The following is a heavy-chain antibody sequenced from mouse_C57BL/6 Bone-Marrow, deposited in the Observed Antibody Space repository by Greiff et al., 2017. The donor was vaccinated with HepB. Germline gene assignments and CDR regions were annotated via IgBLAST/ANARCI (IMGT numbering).Heavy chain of an antibody. Sequence: RVESEGGLVQPGSSMKLSCTASGFTFSDYYMAWVRQVPEKGLEWVANINYDGSSTYYLDSLKSRFIISRDNAKNILYLQMSSLKSEDTATYYCAREDTTVVLDYWGQGTTLTVSS. CDR3: AREDTTVVLDY. CDR1: GFTFSDYY. J-gene: IGHJ2*01. V-gene: IGHV5-16*01. D-gene: IGHD1-1*01. CDR2: INYDGSST.